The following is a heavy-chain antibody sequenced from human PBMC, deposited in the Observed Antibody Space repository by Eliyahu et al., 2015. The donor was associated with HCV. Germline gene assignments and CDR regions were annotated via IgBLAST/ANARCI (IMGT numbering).Heavy chain of an antibody. V-gene: IGHV3-53*01. CDR1: GFTVSGHY. D-gene: IGHD2-15*01. Sequence: EFQLVESGGGLIQPGGSLRLSCAASGFTVSGHYMSWVRQAPGKGLEWVSVIYSGGSTDLADSVKGRFTISRDNSKNTLYLQMNSLRAEDTAVYYCLLGGYCGGGSCYLDYWGQGSLVTVSS. CDR2: IYSGGST. J-gene: IGHJ4*02. CDR3: LLGGYCGGGSCYLDY.